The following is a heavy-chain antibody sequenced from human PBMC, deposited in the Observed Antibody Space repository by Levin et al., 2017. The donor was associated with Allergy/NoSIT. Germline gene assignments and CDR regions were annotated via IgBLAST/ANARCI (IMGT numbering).Heavy chain of an antibody. CDR1: GDSVSSNSAA. V-gene: IGHV6-1*01. D-gene: IGHD3-22*01. CDR3: ARAYYYDSSGYYASHFDY. Sequence: SQTLSLTCAISGDSVSSNSAAWNWIRQSPSRGLEWLGRTYYRSKWYNDYAVSVKSRITINPDTSKNQFSLRLNSVTPEDTAVYYCARAYYYDSSGYYASHFDYWGQGTLVTVSS. CDR2: TYYRSKWYN. J-gene: IGHJ4*02.